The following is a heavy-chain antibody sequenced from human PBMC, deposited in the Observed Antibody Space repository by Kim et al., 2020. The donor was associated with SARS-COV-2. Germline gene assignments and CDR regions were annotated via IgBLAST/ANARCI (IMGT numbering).Heavy chain of an antibody. CDR3: ARVMVVAARTDAFDI. V-gene: IGHV5-51*01. Sequence: PSFQGHVTISADKSISTAYLQWSSLKASDTAMYYCARVMVVAARTDAFDIWGQGTMVTVSS. J-gene: IGHJ3*02. D-gene: IGHD2-15*01.